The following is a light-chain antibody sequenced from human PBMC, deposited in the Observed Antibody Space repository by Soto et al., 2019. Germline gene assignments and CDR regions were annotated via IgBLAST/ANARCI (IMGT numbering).Light chain of an antibody. Sequence: DIQLTQSPSFLSASVGDRVTITCRASQAIDTYLAWYQQKPGKAPKLLIYAASLLQSGVPSRFSGSGSGTEFTLTINSLQPEDFASYYCQQLNSFPFIFGQGTQLEIK. CDR3: QQLNSFPFI. V-gene: IGKV1-9*01. J-gene: IGKJ5*01. CDR2: AAS. CDR1: QAIDTY.